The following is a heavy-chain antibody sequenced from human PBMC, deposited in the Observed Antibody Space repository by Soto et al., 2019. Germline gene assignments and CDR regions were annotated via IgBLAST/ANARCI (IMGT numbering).Heavy chain of an antibody. V-gene: IGHV3-33*03. J-gene: IGHJ3*01. CDR3: ARAQYTGGYFDACDV. CDR2: IWYDGSNK. Sequence: GGSLRLSCAASGFSFSSYGMHWVLHAPGKGLDWVAVIWYDGSNKYYAESVKGRFTISRDNSKNTLYVQMNSLTVEDTAVYYCARAQYTGGYFDACDVWGQGTMVTVSS. CDR1: GFSFSSYG. D-gene: IGHD1-26*01.